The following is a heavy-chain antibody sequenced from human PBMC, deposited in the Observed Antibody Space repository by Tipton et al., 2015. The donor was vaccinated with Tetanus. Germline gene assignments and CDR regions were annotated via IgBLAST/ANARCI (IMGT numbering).Heavy chain of an antibody. J-gene: IGHJ6*02. CDR3: ARRSLTNYGLDV. Sequence: SLRLSCAASGFTFRSYWMHWVRQPPGKGLVWVSRIKSDGSKTTYAESVKDRFTISRGHAKNTVYLQMNSLRAEDTAVYFCARRSLTNYGLDVGGQGTPVTVSS. V-gene: IGHV3-74*01. CDR2: IKSDGSKT. CDR1: GFTFRSYW. D-gene: IGHD1-1*01.